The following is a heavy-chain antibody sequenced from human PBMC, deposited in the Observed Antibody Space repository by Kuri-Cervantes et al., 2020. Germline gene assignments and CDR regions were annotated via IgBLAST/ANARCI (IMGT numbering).Heavy chain of an antibody. CDR3: ARTTTGTTLGSPFKDYYYYYYMDV. D-gene: IGHD1-1*01. J-gene: IGHJ6*03. CDR1: GYTFTRYA. CDR2: ISAYNGNT. V-gene: IGHV1-18*01. Sequence: ASVKVSCKASGYTFTRYAMNWVRQAPGQGLEWMGWISAYNGNTNYAQKLQGRVTMTTDTSTSTAYMELRSLRSDDTAVYYCARTTTGTTLGSPFKDYYYYYYMDVWGKGTTVTVSS.